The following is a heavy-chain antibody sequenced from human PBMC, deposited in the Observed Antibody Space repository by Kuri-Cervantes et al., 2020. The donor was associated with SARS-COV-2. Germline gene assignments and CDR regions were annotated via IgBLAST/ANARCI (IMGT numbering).Heavy chain of an antibody. D-gene: IGHD6-13*01. Sequence: GESLKISCAASGFPFNTYTMNWVRQAPGKGLEWVSSISSSGNYVYYADSVTGRFTISRDNARNSLSLQMNSLRAEDTALYYCARQQLALYYYYYMDVWGKGTTVTVSS. J-gene: IGHJ6*03. CDR3: ARQQLALYYYYYMDV. CDR1: GFPFNTYT. V-gene: IGHV3-21*04. CDR2: ISSSGNYV.